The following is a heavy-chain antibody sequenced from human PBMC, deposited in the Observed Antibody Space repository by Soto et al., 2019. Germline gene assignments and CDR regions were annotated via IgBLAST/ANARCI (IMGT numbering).Heavy chain of an antibody. D-gene: IGHD7-27*01. Sequence: GGSLRLSCAASGFTFSSYWMSWVRQAPGKGLEWVANIKQDGSEKYYVDSVKGRFTISRDNAKNSLYLQMNSLRAEETAVYYCASAQVVLGTHPPKDAFDIWGQGTMVTVSS. CDR3: ASAQVVLGTHPPKDAFDI. CDR2: IKQDGSEK. CDR1: GFTFSSYW. V-gene: IGHV3-7*03. J-gene: IGHJ3*02.